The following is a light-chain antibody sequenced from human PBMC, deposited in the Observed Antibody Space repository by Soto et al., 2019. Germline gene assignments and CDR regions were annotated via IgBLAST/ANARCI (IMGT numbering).Light chain of an antibody. CDR3: SAYIARSTLV. V-gene: IGLV2-14*01. J-gene: IGLJ3*02. CDR2: EVR. CDR1: MRDVGAYNL. Sequence: QSVLTQPASVSGSAGQSITISCSGTMRDVGAYNLVSWYQQHPGTAPKLIIYEVRNRPSGISSRFSGSRFGNTASLTISGLQPEDEGDYYCSAYIARSTLVFGGGTQLTVL.